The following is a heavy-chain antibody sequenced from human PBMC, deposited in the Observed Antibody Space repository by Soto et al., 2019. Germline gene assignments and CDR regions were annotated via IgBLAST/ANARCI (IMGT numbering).Heavy chain of an antibody. CDR2: ISAYNGNT. D-gene: IGHD3-9*01. CDR1: SERVTISG. CDR3: ARDPSTYYYILSRPPGYYRYYGMDV. V-gene: IGHV1-18*01. Sequence: GVSVEIGSAACSERVTISGVGGVRQANGQGLEWMGWISAYNGNTNYAQKLQGRVTMTTDTSTSTAYMELRSLRSDDTAVYYCARDPSTYYYILSRPPGYYRYYGMDVWVQGTTVNVSS. J-gene: IGHJ6*02.